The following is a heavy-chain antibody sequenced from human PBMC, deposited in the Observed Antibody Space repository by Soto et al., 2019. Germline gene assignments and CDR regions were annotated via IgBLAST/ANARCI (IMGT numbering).Heavy chain of an antibody. CDR3: ASSYEGFYYYYGMDV. CDR2: INAGNGNT. V-gene: IGHV1-3*01. Sequence: GASVKVSCKASGYTFTSYAMHRVRQAPGQRLEWMGWINAGNGNTKYSQKFQGRVTITRDTSASTAYMELSSLRSEDTAVYYCASSYEGFYYYYGMDVWGQGTTVTVSS. D-gene: IGHD5-12*01. CDR1: GYTFTSYA. J-gene: IGHJ6*02.